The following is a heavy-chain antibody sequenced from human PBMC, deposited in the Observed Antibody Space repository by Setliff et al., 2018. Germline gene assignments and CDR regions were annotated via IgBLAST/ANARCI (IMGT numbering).Heavy chain of an antibody. Sequence: GASVKVSCKASGYTFSDFAISWVRQAPGQGLECMGWISPYTGRTFVAPRFQDRVILTTDTSTNAAYLDLRSLRSDVTAVYYCAISSFSICRGGQCTNVFAIWVQGTMVTVSS. D-gene: IGHD2-15*01. CDR2: ISPYTGRT. V-gene: IGHV1-18*01. CDR1: GYTFSDFA. CDR3: AISSFSICRGGQCTNVFAI. J-gene: IGHJ3*02.